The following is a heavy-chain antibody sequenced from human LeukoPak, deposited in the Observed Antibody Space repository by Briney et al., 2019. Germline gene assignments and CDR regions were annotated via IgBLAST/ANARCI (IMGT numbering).Heavy chain of an antibody. CDR3: ARDSYCSSSSCYPYYYYYGMDV. D-gene: IGHD2-2*01. V-gene: IGHV1-2*02. Sequence: ASVKVSCKASGYTFTGYYMHWARQAPGQGLEWVGWFNPNTGGTKFAQKFQGRVTMTSDTSITTAYMELSRLRSDDTAVYYCARDSYCSSSSCYPYYYYYGMDVWGQGTTVTVSS. CDR1: GYTFTGYY. J-gene: IGHJ6*02. CDR2: FNPNTGGT.